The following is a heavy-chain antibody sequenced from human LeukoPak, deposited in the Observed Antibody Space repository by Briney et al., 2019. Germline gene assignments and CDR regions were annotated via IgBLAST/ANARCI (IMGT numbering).Heavy chain of an antibody. D-gene: IGHD1-26*01. CDR1: GFTFSDYY. CDR2: ISSSGSTI. V-gene: IGHV3-11*01. Sequence: GGSLRLSCAASGFTFSDYYMSWIRQAPGKGLEWVSYISSSGSTIYYADSVKGRFTISRDNAKNSLYLQMNSLRAEDTAVYYCARWSYDYYYYGMDVWGQGTTVTVSS. J-gene: IGHJ6*02. CDR3: ARWSYDYYYYGMDV.